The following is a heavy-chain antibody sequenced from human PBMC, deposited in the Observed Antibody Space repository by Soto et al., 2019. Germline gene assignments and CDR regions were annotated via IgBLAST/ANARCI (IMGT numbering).Heavy chain of an antibody. CDR2: TNPGGST. V-gene: IGHV4-34*01. D-gene: IGHD3-3*02. CDR3: ARGLSFSGYYYYMDV. CDR1: GGSFSGYY. Sequence: SETLSLTCAVYGGSFSGYYWSWIRQPPGKGLEWIGETNPGGSTNYNPSLKSLVTISVDTSKNQFSLKLSSVTAADTAVYYCARGLSFSGYYYYMDVWGKGTTVTVSS. J-gene: IGHJ6*03.